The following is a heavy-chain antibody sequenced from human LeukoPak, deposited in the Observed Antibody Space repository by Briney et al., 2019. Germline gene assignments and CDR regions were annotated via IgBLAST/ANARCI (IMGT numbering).Heavy chain of an antibody. D-gene: IGHD6-19*01. CDR2: IIPILGIA. Sequence: RIIPILGIANYAQKFQGRVTITADKSTSTAYMELSSLRSEDTAVYYCAHSSGWWNYYGMDVWGQGTTVTVSS. J-gene: IGHJ6*02. CDR3: AHSSGWWNYYGMDV. V-gene: IGHV1-69*02.